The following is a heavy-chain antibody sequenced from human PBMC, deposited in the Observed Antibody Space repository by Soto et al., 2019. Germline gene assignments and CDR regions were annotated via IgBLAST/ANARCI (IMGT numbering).Heavy chain of an antibody. V-gene: IGHV3-23*01. D-gene: IGHD2-2*01. CDR3: ARELIVPAAMRYYYYGMDV. CDR1: GFTFSSYA. Sequence: GGSLRLSCAASGFTFSSYAMSWVRQAPGKGLEWVSSISGSGGSTYYADSVKGRFTISRDNSKNTLYLQMNSLRAEDTAVYYCARELIVPAAMRYYYYGMDVWGQGTTVTVSS. J-gene: IGHJ6*02. CDR2: ISGSGGST.